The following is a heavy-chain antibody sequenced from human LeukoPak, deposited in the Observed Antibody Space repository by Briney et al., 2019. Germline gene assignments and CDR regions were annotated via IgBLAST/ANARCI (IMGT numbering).Heavy chain of an antibody. CDR2: LSWNSGSI. Sequence: PGGSLRLSCAASGFTFDDYAMHWLPHAPGKGLEWVSGLSWNSGSIDSAASVKSRFTISRDNAKNSLYLQINSLRGEDTALYYCAKDRVRPTYSSGAAFDYWGQGTRVTVSS. CDR1: GFTFDDYA. CDR3: AKDRVRPTYSSGAAFDY. J-gene: IGHJ4*02. V-gene: IGHV3-9*01. D-gene: IGHD6-19*01.